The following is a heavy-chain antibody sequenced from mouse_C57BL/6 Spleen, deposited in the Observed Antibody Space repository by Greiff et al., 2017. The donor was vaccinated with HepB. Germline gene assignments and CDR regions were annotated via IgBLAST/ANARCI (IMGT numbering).Heavy chain of an antibody. CDR1: GFTFSSYG. CDR3: SRQVGYDGYYVGYFDV. J-gene: IGHJ1*03. CDR2: ISSGGSYT. Sequence: EVQRVESGGDLVKPGGSLKLSCAASGFTFSSYGMSWVRQTPDKRLEWVATISSGGSYTYYPDSVKGRFTISRDNAKNTLYLQMSSLKSEDTAMYYCSRQVGYDGYYVGYFDVWGTGTTVTVSS. V-gene: IGHV5-6*01. D-gene: IGHD2-3*01.